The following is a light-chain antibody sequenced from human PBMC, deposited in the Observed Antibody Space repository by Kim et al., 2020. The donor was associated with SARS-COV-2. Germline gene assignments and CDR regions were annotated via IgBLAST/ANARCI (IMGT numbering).Light chain of an antibody. CDR3: QQYYSAPYT. CDR2: WAS. J-gene: IGKJ2*01. CDR1: QSILYSSNNKNY. Sequence: DIVMTQSPDSMAVSLGERATINCKSSQSILYSSNNKNYLAWYQQRPGQPPKLLIYWASTRESGVPDRFSGSGSGTDFTLTISSLQAEDVAGYYFQQYYSAPYTFGQGTKLDI. V-gene: IGKV4-1*01.